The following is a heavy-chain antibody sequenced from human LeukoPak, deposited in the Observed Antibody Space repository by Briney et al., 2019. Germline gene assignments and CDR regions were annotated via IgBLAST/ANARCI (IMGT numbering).Heavy chain of an antibody. D-gene: IGHD1-26*01. CDR3: ARDRIGGSYDY. CDR1: GYTFTSYY. V-gene: IGHV1-46*01. Sequence: WASVKVSCKASGYTFTSYYMHWVRQAPGQGLEWMGIINPSGGSTSYAQKFQGRVTMTRDMSTSAVYMELSSLRSEDTAVYYCARDRIGGSYDYWGQGTLVTVSS. J-gene: IGHJ4*02. CDR2: INPSGGST.